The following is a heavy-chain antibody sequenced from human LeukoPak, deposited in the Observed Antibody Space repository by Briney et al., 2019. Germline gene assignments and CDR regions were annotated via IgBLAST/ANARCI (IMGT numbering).Heavy chain of an antibody. V-gene: IGHV1-8*01. D-gene: IGHD5-24*01. CDR3: ARGIEMATIHRGDY. Sequence: ASVKVSCKASGYTFTSYDINWVRRATGQGLEWMGWMNPNSGNTGYAQKFQGRVTITTDESTSTAYMELSSLRSEDTAVYYCARGIEMATIHRGDYWGQGTLVTVSS. CDR2: MNPNSGNT. CDR1: GYTFTSYD. J-gene: IGHJ4*02.